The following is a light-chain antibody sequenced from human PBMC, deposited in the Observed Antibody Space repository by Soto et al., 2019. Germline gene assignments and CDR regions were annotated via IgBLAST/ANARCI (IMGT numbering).Light chain of an antibody. V-gene: IGLV2-14*01. Sequence: QSALTQPASVSGSPGQSITISCTGTSSDVGGYNYVSWYQQHPGKAPKVMIYEVSNRPSGVSNRFSGSKSGNTASLTISGLQAEDEADYYCSSYTSSSTVFGGGNKVTVL. CDR2: EVS. CDR3: SSYTSSSTV. CDR1: SSDVGGYNY. J-gene: IGLJ2*01.